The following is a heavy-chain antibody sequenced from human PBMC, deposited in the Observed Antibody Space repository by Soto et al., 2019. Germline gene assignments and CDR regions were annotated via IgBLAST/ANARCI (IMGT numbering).Heavy chain of an antibody. V-gene: IGHV1-46*01. J-gene: IGHJ4*02. CDR1: GYTFTSYY. CDR2: INPSGGST. D-gene: IGHD5-12*01. Sequence: QVQLVQSGAEVKKPGASVKVSCKASGYTFTSYYMHWVRQAPGQGLEWMGIINPSGGSTSYAQKFQGRGTMTRDTSTSTVYMELSSLRSEDTAVYYCARPGKNGMATINFDYWGQGTLVTVSS. CDR3: ARPGKNGMATINFDY.